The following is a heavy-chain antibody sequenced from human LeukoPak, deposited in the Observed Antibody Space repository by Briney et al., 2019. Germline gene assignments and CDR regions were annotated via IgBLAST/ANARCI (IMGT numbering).Heavy chain of an antibody. CDR3: AREDGYCSGGSCYRGMDV. CDR2: INHSGST. CDR1: GGSFSGYY. V-gene: IGHV4-34*01. Sequence: PSETLSLTCAVYGGSFSGYYWSWIRQPPGKGLEWIGEINHSGSTNYNPSLKSRVTISVDTSKNQFSLKLSSVTAADTAVYYCAREDGYCSGGSCYRGMDVWGQGTTVTVSS. D-gene: IGHD2-15*01. J-gene: IGHJ6*02.